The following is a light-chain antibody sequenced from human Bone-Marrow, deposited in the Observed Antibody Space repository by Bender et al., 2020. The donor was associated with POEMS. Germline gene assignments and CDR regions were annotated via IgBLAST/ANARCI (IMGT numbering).Light chain of an antibody. V-gene: IGLV3-21*01. CDR3: QAWDRSIFYV. Sequence: SYVLTQPPSVSVAPGETAMITCGGSDIGSRNAHWYQQKPGQAPVLVIYEDEKRPSGIPERFSASNSGNTATLTISETQATDEAEYYCQAWDRSIFYVFGGGTKVTVL. J-gene: IGLJ1*01. CDR2: EDE. CDR1: DIGSRN.